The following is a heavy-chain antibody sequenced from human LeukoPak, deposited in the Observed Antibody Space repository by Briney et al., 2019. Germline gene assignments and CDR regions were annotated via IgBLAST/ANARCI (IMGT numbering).Heavy chain of an antibody. V-gene: IGHV4-34*01. J-gene: IGHJ4*02. CDR1: GGSFSGYY. Sequence: SETLSLTCAGYGGSFSGYYWSWIRQPPGKGLEWIGEINHSGSTNYNPSLKSRVTISVDTSKNQFSLKLSSVTAADTAVYYCARGYYGSGSYRDWGQGTLVTVSS. CDR2: INHSGST. D-gene: IGHD3-10*01. CDR3: ARGYYGSGSYRD.